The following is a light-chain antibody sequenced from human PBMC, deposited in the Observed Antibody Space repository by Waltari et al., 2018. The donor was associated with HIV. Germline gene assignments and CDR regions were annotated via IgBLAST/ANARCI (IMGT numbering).Light chain of an antibody. V-gene: IGKV3-20*01. CDR3: HQYGTSPQT. Sequence: PGERATLSCSASQTVTSNYLAWYQMKPGQAPRLLIYGASIRATGVPDKFSGSGSGTDFTLTIGRLQPEDFAVYYCHQYGTSPQTFGQGSKVEIK. CDR1: QTVTSNY. J-gene: IGKJ2*01. CDR2: GAS.